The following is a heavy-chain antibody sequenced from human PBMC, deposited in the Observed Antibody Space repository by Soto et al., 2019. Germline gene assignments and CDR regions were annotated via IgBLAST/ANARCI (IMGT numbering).Heavy chain of an antibody. CDR1: GDSISNSRFY. J-gene: IGHJ5*02. Sequence: SETLSLTCSVSGDSISNSRFYWAWIRQPPGEGLEWIGSIYHTGNAYYNPSLKSRVTIFVDTSKNQFSLKLSSVAAADTAVYYCAKDSGYNYGYFRWFDPWGQGTLVTVSS. D-gene: IGHD5-18*01. CDR3: AKDSGYNYGYFRWFDP. V-gene: IGHV4-39*02. CDR2: IYHTGNA.